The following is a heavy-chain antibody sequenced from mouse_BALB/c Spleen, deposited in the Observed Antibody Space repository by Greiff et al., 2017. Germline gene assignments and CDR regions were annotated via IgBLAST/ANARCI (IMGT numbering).Heavy chain of an antibody. CDR2: INPSNGGT. CDR3: TRSRGYFDY. CDR1: GYTFTSYY. D-gene: IGHD2-14*01. J-gene: IGHJ4*01. V-gene: IGHV1S81*02. Sequence: QVQLQQSGAELVKPGASVKLSCKASGYTFTSYYMYWVKQRPGQGLEWIGEINPSNGGTNFNEKFKSKATLTVDKSSSTAYMQLSSLTSEDSAVYYCTRSRGYFDYWGQGTSVTVSS.